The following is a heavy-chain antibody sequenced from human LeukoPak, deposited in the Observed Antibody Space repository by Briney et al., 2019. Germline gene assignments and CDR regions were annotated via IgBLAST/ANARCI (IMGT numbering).Heavy chain of an antibody. V-gene: IGHV4-34*01. J-gene: IGHJ4*02. D-gene: IGHD1-26*01. CDR1: GGSFSGYY. Sequence: SETLSLTCAVYGGSFSGYYWSWVRQPPGKGLEWIGEINHSGSTNYNPSLKSRVTISVDTSKNQFSLKLSSVTAADTAVYYCARVRYGSYPRHPLDYWGQGTLVTVSS. CDR3: ARVRYGSYPRHPLDY. CDR2: INHSGST.